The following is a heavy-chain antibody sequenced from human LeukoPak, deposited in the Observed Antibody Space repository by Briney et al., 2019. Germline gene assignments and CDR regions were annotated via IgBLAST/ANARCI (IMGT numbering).Heavy chain of an antibody. V-gene: IGHV3-23*01. Sequence: GGSLRLSCAGSGIVFSRTAMNWARQSPGRGFEWLSAISGGGDRTFYADSVKGGFTISRDNSKNMVYLQMNSLRADDTAIYYCGKDGGQYSSGPEFDPRGQGALVTVSS. CDR2: ISGGGDRT. J-gene: IGHJ5*02. CDR1: GIVFSRTA. CDR3: GKDGGQYSSGPEFDP. D-gene: IGHD6-19*01.